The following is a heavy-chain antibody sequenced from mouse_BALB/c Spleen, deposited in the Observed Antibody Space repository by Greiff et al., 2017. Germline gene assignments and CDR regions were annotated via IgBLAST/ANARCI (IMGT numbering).Heavy chain of an antibody. CDR2: IWAGGST. V-gene: IGHV2-9*02. Sequence: VKLVESGPGLVAPSQSLSITCTVSGFSLTSYGVHWVRQPPGKGLEWLGVIWAGGSTNYNSALMSRLSISKDNSKSQVFLKMNSLQTDDTAMYYCARAIHYYGAMDYWGQGTSVTVSS. J-gene: IGHJ4*01. D-gene: IGHD1-2*01. CDR1: GFSLTSYG. CDR3: ARAIHYYGAMDY.